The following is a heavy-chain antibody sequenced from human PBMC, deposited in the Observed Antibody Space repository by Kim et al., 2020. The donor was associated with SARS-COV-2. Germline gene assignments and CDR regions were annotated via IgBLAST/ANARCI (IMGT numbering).Heavy chain of an antibody. J-gene: IGHJ6*02. CDR2: ISYDGSNK. Sequence: GGSLRLSCAASGFTFSSYAMHWVRQAPGKGLEWVAVISYDGSNKYYADSVKGRFTISRDNSKNTLYLQMNSLRAEDTAVYYCARDGPMEGELLWFGELLKYGMDVWGQGTTVTVFS. D-gene: IGHD3-10*01. CDR1: GFTFSSYA. CDR3: ARDGPMEGELLWFGELLKYGMDV. V-gene: IGHV3-30*04.